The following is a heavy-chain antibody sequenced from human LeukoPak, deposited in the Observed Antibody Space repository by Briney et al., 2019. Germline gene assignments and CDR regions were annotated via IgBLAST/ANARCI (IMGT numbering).Heavy chain of an antibody. V-gene: IGHV1-24*01. J-gene: IGHJ4*02. CDR2: FDPEDGET. D-gene: IGHD1-7*01. CDR1: GYTLTELS. CDR3: AAKLRTHYYFDY. Sequence: ASVKVSCKVSGYTLTELSMHWVRQAPGKGLEWMGGFDPEDGETIYAQKFQGRVTMTEDTSTDTAYMELSSLRSEDTAVYYCAAKLRTHYYFDYWGQGTLVTVSS.